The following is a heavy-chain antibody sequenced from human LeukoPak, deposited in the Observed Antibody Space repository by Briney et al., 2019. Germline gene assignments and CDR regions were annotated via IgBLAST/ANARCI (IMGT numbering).Heavy chain of an antibody. CDR1: GYTFTSYG. J-gene: IGHJ4*02. V-gene: IGHV1-69*13. D-gene: IGHD3-9*01. CDR3: ASGGGVLRYFDWLNY. Sequence: SVKVSCKASGYTFTSYGISWVRQAPGQGLEWMGGIIPIFGTANYAQSFQGRLTIAADESRRTAYMELGSLRSEDTAVYYCASGGGVLRYFDWLNYWGQGTLVTVSS. CDR2: IIPIFGTA.